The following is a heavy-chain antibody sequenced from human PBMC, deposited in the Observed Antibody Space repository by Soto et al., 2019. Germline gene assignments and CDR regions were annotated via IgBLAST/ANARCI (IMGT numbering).Heavy chain of an antibody. D-gene: IGHD5-18*01. CDR3: XSDRGYGHASVPYS. J-gene: IGHJ4*02. CDR2: ISYDGSLQ. Sequence: QAQLVESGGGVVQPGRSLRLSCAASGFAFSSYGMHWVRQAPGTGLEWVAVISYDGSLQHYADSVKGRFTISRDNSKXXXLXXXXXXXAXXXXVXXXXSDRGYGHASVPYSWGQGTLVSVSS. V-gene: IGHV3-30*03. CDR1: GFAFSSYG.